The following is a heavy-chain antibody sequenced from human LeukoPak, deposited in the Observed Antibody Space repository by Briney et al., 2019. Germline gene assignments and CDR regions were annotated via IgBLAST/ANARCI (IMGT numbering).Heavy chain of an antibody. CDR1: GFTFSSHA. V-gene: IGHV3-23*01. CDR2: ISGRGGST. D-gene: IGHD1-7*01. J-gene: IGHJ4*02. CDR3: AKPLGDRWNYGPFDS. Sequence: GGALRLSCAASGFTFSSHAMSWVRQAPGKGLEWVSRISGRGGSTYYADSVKGRVTISRDNSKNTMYLQMNSLRAEDTAVYFCAKPLGDRWNYGPFDSWGQGTLVTVSS.